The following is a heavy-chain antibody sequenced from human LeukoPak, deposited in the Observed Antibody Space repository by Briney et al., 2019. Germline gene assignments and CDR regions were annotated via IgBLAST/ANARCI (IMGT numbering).Heavy chain of an antibody. Sequence: GGSLRLSCAASGFSFRTYAMGWVRQAPGKGLEWVSTVSEGGVLTYYAASVKGRLTVSRDNSKNTLYLQMNSLRAEDTAVYYCAKEGRPNSGGGYYDYWGQGTRVTVSS. V-gene: IGHV3-23*01. J-gene: IGHJ4*02. CDR2: VSEGGVLT. CDR3: AKEGRPNSGGGYYDY. D-gene: IGHD3-22*01. CDR1: GFSFRTYA.